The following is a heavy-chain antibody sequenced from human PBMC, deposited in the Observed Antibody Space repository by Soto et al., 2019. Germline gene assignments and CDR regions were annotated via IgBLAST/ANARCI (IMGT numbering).Heavy chain of an antibody. J-gene: IGHJ6*02. D-gene: IGHD1-26*01. V-gene: IGHV3-30*18. CDR1: GFTFSSYG. Sequence: GGSPRLSCAASGFTFSSYGMHWFRQAPGKGLEWVAVISYDGSNKYYADSVKGRFTISRDNSKNTLYLQMNSLRAEDTAVYYCAKDHSSGSYPAFAYYYYGMDVCGQGTTVTVS. CDR2: ISYDGSNK. CDR3: AKDHSSGSYPAFAYYYYGMDV.